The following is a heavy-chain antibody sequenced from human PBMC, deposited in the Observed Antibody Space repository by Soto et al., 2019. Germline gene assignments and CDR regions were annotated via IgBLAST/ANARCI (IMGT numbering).Heavy chain of an antibody. D-gene: IGHD6-13*01. Sequence: EVQLVESGGGLVKPGGSLRLSCAASGFTFRSFTMNWVRQAPGKGLEWVSTISSNSAYIYYTDALRGRFTISRDKAKNSLHLQMTGLRAEGTAVYYCTGDASRDSSARGWFDPWGPGTLVTVSS. CDR1: GFTFRSFT. CDR3: TGDASRDSSARGWFDP. CDR2: ISSNSAYI. J-gene: IGHJ5*02. V-gene: IGHV3-21*02.